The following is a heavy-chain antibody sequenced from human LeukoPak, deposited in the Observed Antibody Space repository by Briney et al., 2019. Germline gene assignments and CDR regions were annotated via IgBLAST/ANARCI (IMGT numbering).Heavy chain of an antibody. Sequence: GGSLRLSCAASGFTFSSYAMNWVRQAPGKGLEWVSGISCGGGDTYHADSVKGRVTIYRDNSKNTMYLQMNSLRAEDTAVYYCAKEMEAAGSTRGSFDYWGQGTLVTVSS. V-gene: IGHV3-23*01. D-gene: IGHD6-13*01. J-gene: IGHJ4*02. CDR1: GFTFSSYA. CDR2: ISCGGGDT. CDR3: AKEMEAAGSTRGSFDY.